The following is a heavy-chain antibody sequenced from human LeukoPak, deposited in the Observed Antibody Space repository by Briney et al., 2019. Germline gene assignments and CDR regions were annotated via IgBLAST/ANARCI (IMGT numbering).Heavy chain of an antibody. Sequence: GGSLRLSCAASGFTFSTYWMSWVRQAPGKGLEWVANIKEDGSEKYYGGSVKGRFTISRDNAKNSLYLEMNSLRVEGTAVYYCARDSSGYQWGQGTLVTVSS. V-gene: IGHV3-7*01. CDR2: IKEDGSEK. D-gene: IGHD3-22*01. CDR1: GFTFSTYW. J-gene: IGHJ4*02. CDR3: ARDSSGYQ.